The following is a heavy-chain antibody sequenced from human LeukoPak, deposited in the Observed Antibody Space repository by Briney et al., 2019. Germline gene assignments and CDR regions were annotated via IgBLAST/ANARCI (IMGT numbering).Heavy chain of an antibody. D-gene: IGHD6-19*01. Sequence: SETLSLISTASGGSISSYYWSWIRQPPGKGLEWIGYIYYSGSTNYNPSLKSRVTISVDTSKNQFSLKLSSVTAADTAVYYCARDRQQWLVRGAFDIWGQGTMVTVSS. CDR1: GGSISSYY. CDR3: ARDRQQWLVRGAFDI. J-gene: IGHJ3*02. V-gene: IGHV4-59*01. CDR2: IYYSGST.